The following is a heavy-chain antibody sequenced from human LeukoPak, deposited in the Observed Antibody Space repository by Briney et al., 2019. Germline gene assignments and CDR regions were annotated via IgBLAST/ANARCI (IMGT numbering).Heavy chain of an antibody. J-gene: IGHJ5*02. CDR2: ISYDGSNK. CDR3: ASFLYCSSTSCSPDP. Sequence: GGSLRLSCAASGFTFSSYAMHWVRQAPGKGLEWVAVISYDGSNKYYADSVKGRFTISRDNSKNTLYLQMNSLRAEDTAVYYCASFLYCSSTSCSPDPWGRGTLVTVSS. D-gene: IGHD2-2*01. CDR1: GFTFSSYA. V-gene: IGHV3-30-3*01.